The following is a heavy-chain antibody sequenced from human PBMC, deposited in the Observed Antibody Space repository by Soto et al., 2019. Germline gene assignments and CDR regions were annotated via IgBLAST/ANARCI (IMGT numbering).Heavy chain of an antibody. CDR1: GFTFSDYY. CDR2: ISSSGTTI. V-gene: IGHV3-11*01. Sequence: GGSLRLSCAASGFTFSDYYMYWIRQAPGKGLEWVSYISSSGTTIYYADSVKGRFSISRDNAKNSLFLQMNSLRVEDTAIYYCARRLGYCSGGSCPTDSWGQGTLVTVSS. J-gene: IGHJ4*02. D-gene: IGHD2-15*01. CDR3: ARRLGYCSGGSCPTDS.